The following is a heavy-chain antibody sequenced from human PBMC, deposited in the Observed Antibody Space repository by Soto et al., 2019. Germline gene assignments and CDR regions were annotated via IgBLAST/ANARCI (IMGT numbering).Heavy chain of an antibody. CDR2: IFHDGTA. CDR3: SRLVYDTRLNYMYFDF. J-gene: IGHJ4*02. D-gene: IGHD3-10*01. CDR1: GVSISSGNW. Sequence: SETLSLTCAVSGVSISSGNWWTWVRQSPQRGLEYIGEIFHDGTANYYPSFERRVSISVDTSKNQFSLKLTSVTAADTSIYFCSRLVYDTRLNYMYFDFWGQGTLVTVSS. V-gene: IGHV4-4*02.